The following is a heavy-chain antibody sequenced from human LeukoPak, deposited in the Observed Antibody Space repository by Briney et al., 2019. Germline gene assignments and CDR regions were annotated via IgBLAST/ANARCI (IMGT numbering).Heavy chain of an antibody. CDR3: ARARNNYDSSGYSALDY. CDR1: EFSFSSYC. J-gene: IGHJ4*02. V-gene: IGHV3-33*01. CDR2: VWYDGTNN. D-gene: IGHD3-22*01. Sequence: PGGSLRLSCAASEFSFSSYCMHWVRQAPGKGLQWVASVWYDGTNNYHADSVKGRFTISRDNSQSTLYPQMNSLRAEGTAVYYCARARNNYDSSGYSALDYWGQGTLVTVSS.